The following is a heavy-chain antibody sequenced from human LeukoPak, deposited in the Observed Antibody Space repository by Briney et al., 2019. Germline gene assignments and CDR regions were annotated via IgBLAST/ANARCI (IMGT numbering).Heavy chain of an antibody. V-gene: IGHV3-15*01. CDR1: GFTFSNAW. CDR2: IKSKTDGGTT. Sequence: GGSLRLSCAASGFTFSNAWMSWVRQAPGKGLGWVGRIKSKTDGGTTDYAAPVKGRFTISRDDSKNTAYLQMNSLKTEDTAMYYCMRAYPYDYWGQGTLVTVSS. J-gene: IGHJ4*02. CDR3: MRAYPYDY.